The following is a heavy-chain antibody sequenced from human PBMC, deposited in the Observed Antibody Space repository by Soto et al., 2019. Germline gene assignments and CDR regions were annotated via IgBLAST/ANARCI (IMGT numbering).Heavy chain of an antibody. CDR2: ISYDGSNK. Sequence: QVQLVESGGGVVQPGRSLRLSCAASGFTFSSYGMHWVRQAPGKGLEWVAVISYDGSNKYYADSVKGRFTISRDNSKNTLYLQMNSLRAEDTAVYCCRWELPPDAFDIWGQGTMVTVS. CDR1: GFTFSSYG. V-gene: IGHV3-30*03. J-gene: IGHJ3*02. CDR3: RWELPPDAFDI. D-gene: IGHD1-26*01.